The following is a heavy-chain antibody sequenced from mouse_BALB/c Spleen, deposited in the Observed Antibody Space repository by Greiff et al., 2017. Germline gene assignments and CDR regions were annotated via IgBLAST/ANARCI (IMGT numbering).Heavy chain of an antibody. D-gene: IGHD1-1*02. Sequence: EVKLVESGGGLVQPGGSLKLSCAASGFTFSSYGMSWVRQTPDKRLELVATINSNGGSTYYPDSVKGRFTISRDNAKNTLYLQMSSLKSEDTAMYYCAREQGLWPGAYWGQGTLVTVSA. V-gene: IGHV5-6-3*01. J-gene: IGHJ3*01. CDR2: INSNGGST. CDR1: GFTFSSYG. CDR3: AREQGLWPGAY.